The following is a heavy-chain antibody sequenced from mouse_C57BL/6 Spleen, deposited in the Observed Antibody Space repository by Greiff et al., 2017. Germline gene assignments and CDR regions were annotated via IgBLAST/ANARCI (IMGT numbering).Heavy chain of an antibody. Sequence: VKLQQPGAELVRPGSSVKLSCKASGYTFTSYWMHWVKQRPIQGLEWIGNIDPSDSETHYNQKFKDKATLTVDKSSSTAYMQLSSLTSEDSAVYYCAREGDYSNYGQGYWGQGTSVTVSS. CDR1: GYTFTSYW. D-gene: IGHD2-5*01. CDR3: AREGDYSNYGQGY. V-gene: IGHV1-52*01. J-gene: IGHJ4*01. CDR2: IDPSDSET.